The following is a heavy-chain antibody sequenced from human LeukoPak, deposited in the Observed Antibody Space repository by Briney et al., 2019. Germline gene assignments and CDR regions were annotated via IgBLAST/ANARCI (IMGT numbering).Heavy chain of an antibody. CDR3: ARERVVVVAATRAVAGYYFDY. J-gene: IGHJ4*02. CDR1: GGSFSGYY. D-gene: IGHD2-15*01. V-gene: IGHV4-34*01. CDR2: INHSGST. Sequence: SETLSLTCAVYGGSFSGYYWSWIRQPPGKGLEWIGEINHSGSTNYNPSLKSRVTISVDTSKNQFSLKLSSVTAADTAVYYCARERVVVVAATRAVAGYYFDYWGQGTLVTVSS.